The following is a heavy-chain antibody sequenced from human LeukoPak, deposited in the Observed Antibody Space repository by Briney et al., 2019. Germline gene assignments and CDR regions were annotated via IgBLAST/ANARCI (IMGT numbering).Heavy chain of an antibody. J-gene: IGHJ4*02. Sequence: SETLSLTCAVSGVAFSGYYCSCIRQPPGKGLEWIGEINHSGSTNYNPSLKSRVTISVDTSKNQFSLKLSSVTAADTAVYYCARGSSGGSCYRLWGQGTLVTVSS. V-gene: IGHV4-34*01. CDR1: GVAFSGYY. CDR2: INHSGST. D-gene: IGHD2-15*01. CDR3: ARGSSGGSCYRL.